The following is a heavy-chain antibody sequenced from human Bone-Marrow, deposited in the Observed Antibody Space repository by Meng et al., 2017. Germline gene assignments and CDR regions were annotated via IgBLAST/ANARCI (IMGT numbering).Heavy chain of an antibody. CDR2: IYYSGT. V-gene: IGHV4-59*12. J-gene: IGHJ4*02. D-gene: IGHD4-17*01. CDR3: ARDNNGYGAVEF. Sequence: QVQLQESGPGLVKPSETLSLTCTVSGVSISTDYWSWIRQPPGKGLEWIGFIYYSGTNYSPSLRSRVPISLDPSKNQFSLKLSSVTAADTAVYYCARDNNGYGAVEFWGQGTLVTVSS. CDR1: GVSISTDY.